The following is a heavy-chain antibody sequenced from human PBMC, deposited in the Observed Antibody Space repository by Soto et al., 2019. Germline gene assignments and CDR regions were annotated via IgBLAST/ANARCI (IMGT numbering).Heavy chain of an antibody. CDR1: GFTFSSYS. CDR2: ITGSGGST. D-gene: IGHD5-18*01. Sequence: GGSLRLSCAASGFTFSSYSMSWVRQAPGKGLEWVSAITGSGGSTYYADSVKGRFTISRDNSKNTLYLQMNSLRAEDTAVYYCAKEGDLIGYNYRSCFDYWGQATLVTVSS. V-gene: IGHV3-23*01. CDR3: AKEGDLIGYNYRSCFDY. J-gene: IGHJ4*02.